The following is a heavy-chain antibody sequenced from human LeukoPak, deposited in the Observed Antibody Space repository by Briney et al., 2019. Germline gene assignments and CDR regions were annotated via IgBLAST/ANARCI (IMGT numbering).Heavy chain of an antibody. CDR2: ISATGGTT. J-gene: IGHJ4*02. Sequence: PGGTLRLSCAASGFTFSSYGMSWVRQAPGKGLEWVSAISATGGTTYYADSVKGRFTISRDNSKNTLYLQMNSLRVDGTAVYYCGILTLSPGWGQGTLVTVSS. V-gene: IGHV3-23*01. D-gene: IGHD1-14*01. CDR1: GFTFSSYG. CDR3: GILTLSPG.